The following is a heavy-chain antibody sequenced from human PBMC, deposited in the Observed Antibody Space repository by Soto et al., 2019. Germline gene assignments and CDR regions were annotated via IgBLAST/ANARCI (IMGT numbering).Heavy chain of an antibody. J-gene: IGHJ5*02. CDR1: GFTFSDYY. CDR2: ISSSSSTI. V-gene: IGHV3-48*01. CDR3: AREYCSSTSCLNWFDP. Sequence: GGSLRLSCAASGFTFSDYYMNWVRQAPGKGLEWVSYISSSSSTIYYADSVKGRFTISRDNAKNSLYLQMNSLRAEDTAVYYCAREYCSSTSCLNWFDPWGQGTLVTAPQ. D-gene: IGHD2-2*01.